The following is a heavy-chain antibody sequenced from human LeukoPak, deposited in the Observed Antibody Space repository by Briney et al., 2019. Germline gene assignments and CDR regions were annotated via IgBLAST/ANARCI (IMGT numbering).Heavy chain of an antibody. CDR1: GFTFGDYA. CDR2: IRSKAYGGTT. V-gene: IGHV3-49*04. Sequence: GGSLRLSCTASGFTFGDYAMSWVRQAPGKGLEWVGFIRSKAYGGTTEYAASVKGRFTISRDGSKSIAYLQMNSLKTDDTAVYYCTRGNWNYGNAFDIWGQGTMVTVSS. J-gene: IGHJ3*02. CDR3: TRGNWNYGNAFDI. D-gene: IGHD1-7*01.